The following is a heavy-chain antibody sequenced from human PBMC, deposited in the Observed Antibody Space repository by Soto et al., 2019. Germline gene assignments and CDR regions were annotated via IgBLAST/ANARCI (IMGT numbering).Heavy chain of an antibody. D-gene: IGHD6-19*01. CDR3: AKDTWYHSSDWFGSGFYYYGMDV. V-gene: IGHV3-30*18. J-gene: IGHJ6*02. CDR2: ISYDGSNK. Sequence: QVQLVESGGGVVQPGRSLMLSCADSGFTFSRYGIHWVRQAPGKGLEWVAVISYDGSNKYYADSVKGRFTISRDNSKNTLYLQMNSLRAEDTAVYYCAKDTWYHSSDWFGSGFYYYGMDVWGQGGKVTVSS. CDR1: GFTFSRYG.